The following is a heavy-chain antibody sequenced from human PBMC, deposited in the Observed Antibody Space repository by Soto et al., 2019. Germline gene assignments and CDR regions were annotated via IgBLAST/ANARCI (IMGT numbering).Heavy chain of an antibody. Sequence: QVQLQESGPGLVKPSQTLSLTCIVSGGSISSGDYYWSWVRQPPGKGLEWIGYIYYSGSTYYNPSLKSRVNISADTSKNQFSLKLSSVTAADTAVYYCARAKGLLTVTTSWFDPWGQGTLVTVSS. CDR3: ARAKGLLTVTTSWFDP. J-gene: IGHJ5*02. D-gene: IGHD4-17*01. CDR1: GGSISSGDYY. V-gene: IGHV4-30-4*01. CDR2: IYYSGST.